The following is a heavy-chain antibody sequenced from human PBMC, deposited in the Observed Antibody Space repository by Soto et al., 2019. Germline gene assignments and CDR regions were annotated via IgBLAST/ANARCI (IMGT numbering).Heavy chain of an antibody. CDR1: GCTFSSYD. D-gene: IGHD3-10*01. CDR3: ARGRASGSYYLLDY. J-gene: IGHJ4*02. V-gene: IGHV1-8*01. CDR2: INPNSGNI. Sequence: GASVKVSCKASGCTFSSYDINWVRQATGHGLEWMGWINPNSGNIGYAQKFQGRVTMTRDTAIRTAYMEVSRLRSDDTAVYYCARGRASGSYYLLDYWGQGTLVTVSS.